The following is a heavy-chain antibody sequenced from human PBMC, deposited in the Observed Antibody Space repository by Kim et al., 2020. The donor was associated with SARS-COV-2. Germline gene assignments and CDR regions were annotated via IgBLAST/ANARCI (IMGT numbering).Heavy chain of an antibody. CDR1: GGSISDYY. CDR3: ARELHYYDTSGPVFDY. Sequence: SETLSLTCTVSGGSISDYYWGWIRQPPGKGLEWLGYVFSSGNTKYNPSLKSRVTISVDISKNQFSLSLNSVTAADTAQYYCARELHYYDTSGPVFDYWGQGTVVTVSS. V-gene: IGHV4-59*01. D-gene: IGHD3-22*01. J-gene: IGHJ4*02. CDR2: VFSSGNT.